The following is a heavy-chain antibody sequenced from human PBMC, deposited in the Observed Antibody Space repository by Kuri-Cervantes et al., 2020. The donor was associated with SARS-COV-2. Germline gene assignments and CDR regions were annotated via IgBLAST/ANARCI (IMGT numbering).Heavy chain of an antibody. J-gene: IGHJ3*02. CDR2: ISSSSNTI. CDR1: GFIFSGYS. D-gene: IGHD5-18*01. Sequence: GESLKISCAASGFIFSGYSMNWVRQAPGKGLEWVSYISSSSNTIYYADSVKGRSTISRDNAKNSLYLQMNSLRAEDTAVYYCARGFSGYSYGDAFDIWGQGTMVTVSS. V-gene: IGHV3-48*01. CDR3: ARGFSGYSYGDAFDI.